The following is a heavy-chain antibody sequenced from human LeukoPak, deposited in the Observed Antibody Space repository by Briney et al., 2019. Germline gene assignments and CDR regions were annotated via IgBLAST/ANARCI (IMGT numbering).Heavy chain of an antibody. D-gene: IGHD6-13*01. CDR1: GFTFSSYA. CDR2: ISYDGSNK. CDR3: ARDRYIIAARSDAFDI. Sequence: GGSLRLSCAASGFTFSSYAMHWVRQAPGKGLEWLAVISYDGSNKDYADSVKGRFTISRDNSKNTLYLQMNSLRAEDTAVYYCARDRYIIAARSDAFDIWGQGTMVTVSS. J-gene: IGHJ3*02. V-gene: IGHV3-30*04.